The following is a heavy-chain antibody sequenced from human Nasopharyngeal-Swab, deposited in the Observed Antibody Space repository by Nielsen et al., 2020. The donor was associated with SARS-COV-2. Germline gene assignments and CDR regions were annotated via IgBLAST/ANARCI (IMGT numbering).Heavy chain of an antibody. CDR1: GGTFSSYA. J-gene: IGHJ6*03. CDR2: IIPILGIA. D-gene: IGHD1-26*01. CDR3: AVGADYYYYYMDV. Sequence: SVKVSCKASGGTFSSYAISWVRQAPGQGLEWMGRIIPILGIANYAQKFQGRVTITADKSTSTVYMELSSLRSEDTAVYYCAVGADYYYYYMDVWGKGTTVTVSS. V-gene: IGHV1-69*04.